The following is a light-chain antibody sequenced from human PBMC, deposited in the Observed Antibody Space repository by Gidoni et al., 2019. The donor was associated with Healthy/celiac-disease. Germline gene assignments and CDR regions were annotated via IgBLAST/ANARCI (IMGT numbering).Light chain of an antibody. CDR1: QSVSSN. CDR3: QQYNNWPRWT. CDR2: GAS. J-gene: IGKJ1*01. Sequence: EIVMTQSPATLSVSPGERATLSCRASQSVSSNLAWYQQKPGQAPRRLIYGASTRATGIPARFSCSGSGTEFTLTISSLQSEYFAVYYCQQYNNWPRWTFGQGTKVEIK. V-gene: IGKV3-15*01.